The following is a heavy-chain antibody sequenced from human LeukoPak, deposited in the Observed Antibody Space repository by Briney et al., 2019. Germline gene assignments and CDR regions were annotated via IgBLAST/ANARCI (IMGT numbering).Heavy chain of an antibody. D-gene: IGHD3-9*01. V-gene: IGHV1-2*02. CDR2: INPNSGGT. Sequence: GASVKVSCKASGYSITNYAILWVRQAPGQGLEWMGWINPNSGGTNYAQKFQGRVTMTRDTSISTAYMELSRLRSDDTAVYYCARSERRGRYFDWLLGYWGQGTLVTVSS. CDR3: ARSERRGRYFDWLLGY. J-gene: IGHJ4*02. CDR1: GYSITNYA.